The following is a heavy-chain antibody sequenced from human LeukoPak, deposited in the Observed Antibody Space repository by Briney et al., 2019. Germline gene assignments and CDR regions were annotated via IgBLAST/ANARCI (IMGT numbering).Heavy chain of an antibody. Sequence: PSETLSLTCTVSVGSISSYYWSWIRQPAGKGLEWIGRIYTSGSTNYNPSLKSRVTMSVDTSKNQFSLKLSSVTAADTAVYYCASGAVAGRYYYYYYYMDVWGKGTTVTVSS. D-gene: IGHD6-19*01. CDR1: VGSISSYY. V-gene: IGHV4-4*07. J-gene: IGHJ6*03. CDR2: IYTSGST. CDR3: ASGAVAGRYYYYYYYMDV.